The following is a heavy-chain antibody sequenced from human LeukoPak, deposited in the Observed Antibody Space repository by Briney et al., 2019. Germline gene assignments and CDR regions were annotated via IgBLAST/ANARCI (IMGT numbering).Heavy chain of an antibody. J-gene: IGHJ4*02. D-gene: IGHD2-21*01. V-gene: IGHV3-48*03. CDR3: AREIPSGYFDY. Sequence: GGSPRLSCAASGFTFSSYEMNWVRQAPGKGLEWVSYISSSGSTIYYADSVKGRFTISRDNAKNSLYLQMNSLRAEDTAVYYCAREIPSGYFDYWGQGTLVTVSS. CDR2: ISSSGSTI. CDR1: GFTFSSYE.